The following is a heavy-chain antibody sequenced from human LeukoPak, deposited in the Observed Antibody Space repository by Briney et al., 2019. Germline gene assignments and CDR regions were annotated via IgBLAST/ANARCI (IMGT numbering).Heavy chain of an antibody. CDR1: GFTFSSYG. Sequence: GGSLRLSCAASGFTFSSYGMHWVRQATGKGLEWVAVISYDGSNKYYADSVKGRFTISRDNSKNTLYLQMNSLRAEDTAVYYCAKVPNYGGNYSQASYWGQGTLVTVSS. CDR2: ISYDGSNK. D-gene: IGHD4-23*01. V-gene: IGHV3-30*18. J-gene: IGHJ4*02. CDR3: AKVPNYGGNYSQASY.